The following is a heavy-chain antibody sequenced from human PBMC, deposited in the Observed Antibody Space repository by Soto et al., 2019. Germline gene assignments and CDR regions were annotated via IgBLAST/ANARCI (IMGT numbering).Heavy chain of an antibody. CDR3: ARGIVVVPAAIHYYYGMDV. V-gene: IGHV1-69*02. CDR1: GGTFSSYT. D-gene: IGHD2-2*01. Sequence: QVQLVQSGAEVKKPGSSVKVSCKASGGTFSSYTISWVRQAPGQGLEWMGRIIPILGIANYAQKCQGRVTITADKSTSTAYMELSSLRSEDTAVYYCARGIVVVPAAIHYYYGMDVWGQGTTVTVSS. CDR2: IIPILGIA. J-gene: IGHJ6*02.